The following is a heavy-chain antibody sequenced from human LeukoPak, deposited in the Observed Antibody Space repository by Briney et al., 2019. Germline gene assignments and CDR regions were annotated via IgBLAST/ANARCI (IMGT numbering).Heavy chain of an antibody. V-gene: IGHV3-30-3*01. CDR2: ISYDGSNK. J-gene: IGHJ4*02. CDR1: GFTFSSYA. D-gene: IGHD6-19*01. CDR3: ARASATSGWCVY. Sequence: GRSLRLSCAASGFTFSSYAMHWVRQAPGKGLEWVAVISYDGSNKYYADSVKGRFTISRDNAKNSLYLQMNSLRAEDTAVYYCARASATSGWCVYWGQGTLVTVSS.